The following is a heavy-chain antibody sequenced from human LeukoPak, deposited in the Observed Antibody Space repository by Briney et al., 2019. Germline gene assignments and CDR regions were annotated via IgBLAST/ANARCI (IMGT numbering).Heavy chain of an antibody. CDR3: AKSYRLSTYLEPYYMDV. CDR1: GFNFGDYA. CDR2: IRRKAYGGTT. J-gene: IGHJ6*03. V-gene: IGHV3-49*04. D-gene: IGHD2/OR15-2a*01. Sequence: GGSLRLSCTASGFNFGDYAMSWVRQAPGKGLEWVGFIRRKAYGGTTEYAASVKGRFTMSRDDSKSIAYLQMNSLKTEDTAVYYCAKSYRLSTYLEPYYMDVWGKGTTVTVSS.